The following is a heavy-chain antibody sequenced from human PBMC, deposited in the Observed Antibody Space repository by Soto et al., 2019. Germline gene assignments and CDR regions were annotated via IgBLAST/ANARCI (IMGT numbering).Heavy chain of an antibody. D-gene: IGHD5-12*01. V-gene: IGHV3-23*01. CDR2: VSGGSGST. CDR1: GFSLSTYG. CDR3: AKGNGYGDH. J-gene: IGHJ4*02. Sequence: EVQLLESGGGLVQPGGSLRLSCAASGFSLSTYGVTWVRQAPGKGLEWVSGVSGGSGSTHYADSVKGRFTITRDNSKNTAYLQMNSLRVEDTAVYYCAKGNGYGDHWGQGTLVTVS.